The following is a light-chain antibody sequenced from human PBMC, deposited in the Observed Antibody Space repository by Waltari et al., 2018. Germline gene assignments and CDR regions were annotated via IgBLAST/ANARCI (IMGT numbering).Light chain of an antibody. CDR2: VAT. CDR1: QGISSY. CDR3: LQHNSYPWT. Sequence: DIQMTQSPSSLSASVGDTVTITCRASQGISSYLNWFQQKPGKAPKLLIYVATTLQSGVPSRFSGSGSGTEFTLTISSLQPEDFAAYYCLQHNSYPWTFGQGTKVEIK. V-gene: IGKV1-17*01. J-gene: IGKJ1*01.